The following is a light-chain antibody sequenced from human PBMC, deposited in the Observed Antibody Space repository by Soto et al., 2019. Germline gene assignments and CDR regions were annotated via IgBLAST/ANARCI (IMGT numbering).Light chain of an antibody. Sequence: QSVLTQPASVSGSPGQSITISCTGTSSDFESYNLVSWYQQHPGKAPKLMIYEGSKRPSGVSNRFSGSKSGNTASLTISGLQAEDEADYYCCSYAGSNTSIFGGGTKVTVL. CDR3: CSYAGSNTSI. J-gene: IGLJ2*01. CDR2: EGS. CDR1: SSDFESYNL. V-gene: IGLV2-23*01.